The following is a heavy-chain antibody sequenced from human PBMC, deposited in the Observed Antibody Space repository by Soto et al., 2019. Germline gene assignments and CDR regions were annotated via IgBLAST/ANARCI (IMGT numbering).Heavy chain of an antibody. CDR2: ISAYNGNT. V-gene: IGHV1-18*01. J-gene: IGHJ5*02. CDR1: GYTFTSYG. D-gene: IGHD3-10*01. CDR3: ARDFGCGEVFLRYWFDP. Sequence: QVQLVQSGAEVKKPGASVKVSCKASGYTFTSYGISCVRQAPGQGLEWMGWISAYNGNTNYAQKLQGRVTMTTDTARSTAYMGLRSLRSDDTSVYYCARDFGCGEVFLRYWFDPWGQGTLVTVYS.